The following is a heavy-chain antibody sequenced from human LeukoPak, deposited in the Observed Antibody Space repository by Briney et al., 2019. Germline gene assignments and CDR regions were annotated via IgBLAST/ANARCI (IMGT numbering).Heavy chain of an antibody. CDR3: ARDRGSGWSYYFDY. Sequence: ASVKVSCKASGYTFTSYDINWVRQATGQGLEWMGWMNPNSGNTGYAQKFQGRVTITRNTSISTAYMELRSLRSDDTAVYYCARDRGSGWSYYFDYWGQGTLVTVSS. J-gene: IGHJ4*02. CDR1: GYTFTSYD. V-gene: IGHV1-8*03. CDR2: MNPNSGNT. D-gene: IGHD6-19*01.